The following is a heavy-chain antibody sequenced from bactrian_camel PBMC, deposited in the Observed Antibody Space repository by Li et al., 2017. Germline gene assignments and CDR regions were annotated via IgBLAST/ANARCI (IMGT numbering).Heavy chain of an antibody. CDR1: GFTFSNYD. CDR3: ATTKHGGRWYEYHY. CDR2: IRSSSGGT. V-gene: IGHV3S40*01. Sequence: VQLVESGGDLVQPGGSLRLSCVASGFTFSNYDMSWVRQAPGKGLAWVSTIRSSSGGTTYADSVQGRFTISRDNAKNTLYLQLNSLKTEDMAMYYCATTKHGGRWYEYHYWGQGTQVTV. J-gene: IGHJ4*01. D-gene: IGHD5*01.